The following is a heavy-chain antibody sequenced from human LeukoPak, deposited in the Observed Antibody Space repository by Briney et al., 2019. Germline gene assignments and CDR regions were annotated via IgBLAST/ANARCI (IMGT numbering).Heavy chain of an antibody. Sequence: PGGSLRLSCAASGFTFSDYYMSWIRQAPGKGLEWVSYISSSGSTIYYADSVKGRFTISRDNAKNSLYLQMNSLRAEDTAVYYCARDQVLYSNYDGYYGMDVWGQGTTVTVS. CDR1: GFTFSDYY. J-gene: IGHJ6*02. CDR3: ARDQVLYSNYDGYYGMDV. D-gene: IGHD4-11*01. V-gene: IGHV3-11*01. CDR2: ISSSGSTI.